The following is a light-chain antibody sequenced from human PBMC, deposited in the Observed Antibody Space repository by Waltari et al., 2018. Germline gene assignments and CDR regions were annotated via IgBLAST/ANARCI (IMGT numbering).Light chain of an antibody. J-gene: IGLJ1*01. CDR3: AAWDDSLNGYV. V-gene: IGLV1-44*01. CDR2: SNE. CDR1: RSNIGSNT. Sequence: QSLLTQPPSASGTPGQRVTISSSGSRSNIGSNTVNWYQQLPGTVPKPLIYSNEQRPSGVPVRFSGSKSGTAASLAISGLQAEDEAEYYCAAWDDSLNGYVFGTGTKVTVL.